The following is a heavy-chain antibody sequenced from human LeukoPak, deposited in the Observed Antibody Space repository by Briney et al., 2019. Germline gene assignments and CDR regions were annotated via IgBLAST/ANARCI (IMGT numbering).Heavy chain of an antibody. CDR1: GYTLTVNY. J-gene: IGHJ1*01. CDR2: INPNSGGT. Sequence: ASVTVSYKASGYTLTVNYMHWVRQAPGQGREGMGWINPNSGGTNYAQKFQCRVTMTRDTSIGTAYMDLNRLRSDDTAVYYCARGSYDSSDFEYFHHWGQGTLVTVSS. V-gene: IGHV1-2*02. CDR3: ARGSYDSSDFEYFHH. D-gene: IGHD3-22*01.